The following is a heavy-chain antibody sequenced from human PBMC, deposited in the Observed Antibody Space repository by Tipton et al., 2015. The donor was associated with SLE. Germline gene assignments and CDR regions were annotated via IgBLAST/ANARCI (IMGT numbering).Heavy chain of an antibody. D-gene: IGHD6-13*01. CDR2: INHSGST. CDR3: ARGSSSWKESRAPRVSRGAFDI. CDR1: GGSFSGYY. J-gene: IGHJ3*02. V-gene: IGHV4-34*01. Sequence: TLSLTCAVYGGSFSGYYWSWIRQPPGKGLEWIGEINHSGSTNYNPSLKSRVTISVDTSKNQFSLKLSSVTAADTAVYYCARGSSSWKESRAPRVSRGAFDIWGQGTMVTVSS.